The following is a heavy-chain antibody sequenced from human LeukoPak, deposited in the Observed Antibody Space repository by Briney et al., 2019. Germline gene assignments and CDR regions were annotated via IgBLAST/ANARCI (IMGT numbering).Heavy chain of an antibody. J-gene: IGHJ4*02. Sequence: RTGGSLRLSCTASGFTFSNFWMGWVRQAPGKGLEWVANIKQDETEKFYLGSVKGRFTISRDNSKNTLYLQMNSLRAEDTAVYYCAKDRGVITLIVVVIEWGQGTLVTVSS. D-gene: IGHD3-22*01. CDR3: AKDRGVITLIVVVIE. CDR2: IKQDETEK. CDR1: GFTFSNFW. V-gene: IGHV3-7*03.